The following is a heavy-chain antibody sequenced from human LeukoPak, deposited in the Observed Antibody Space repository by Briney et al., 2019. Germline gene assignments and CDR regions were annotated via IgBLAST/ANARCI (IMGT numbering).Heavy chain of an antibody. Sequence: GGSLRLSCAASGFTFSTYSMNWVRQAPGKGLEWVSYISSSSSTIYYADSVKGRFTISRDNAKNSLYLQMSSLRAEDTAVYYCARAGIVGADYWGQGTLVTVSS. D-gene: IGHD1-26*01. CDR2: ISSSSSTI. J-gene: IGHJ4*02. V-gene: IGHV3-48*01. CDR3: ARAGIVGADY. CDR1: GFTFSTYS.